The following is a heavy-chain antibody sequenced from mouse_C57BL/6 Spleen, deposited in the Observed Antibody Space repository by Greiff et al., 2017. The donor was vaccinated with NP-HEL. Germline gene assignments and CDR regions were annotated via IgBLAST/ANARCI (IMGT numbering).Heavy chain of an antibody. V-gene: IGHV1-26*01. CDR1: GYTFTDYY. CDR2: INPNNGGT. D-gene: IGHD3-2*02. CDR3: ARGQLRPSFDY. Sequence: VQLQQSGPELVKPGASVKISCKASGYTFTDYYMNWVKQSHGKSLEWIGDINPNNGGTSYNQKFKGKATLTVDKSSSTAYMELRSLTSEDSAVYYCARGQLRPSFDYWGQGTTLTVSS. J-gene: IGHJ2*01.